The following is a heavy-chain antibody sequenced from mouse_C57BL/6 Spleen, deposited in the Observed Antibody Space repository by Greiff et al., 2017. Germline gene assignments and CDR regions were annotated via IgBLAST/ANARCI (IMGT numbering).Heavy chain of an antibody. J-gene: IGHJ3*01. Sequence: QVQLQQPGAELVMPGASVKLSCKASGYTFTSYWMHWVKQRPGQGLEWIGEIDPSDSYTNYNQKFKGKSTLTVDKSSSTAYMQLSSLTSEDSAVYYCAGGGGYDYVAWFAYWGQGTLVTVSA. CDR3: AGGGGYDYVAWFAY. D-gene: IGHD2-4*01. CDR1: GYTFTSYW. CDR2: IDPSDSYT. V-gene: IGHV1-69*01.